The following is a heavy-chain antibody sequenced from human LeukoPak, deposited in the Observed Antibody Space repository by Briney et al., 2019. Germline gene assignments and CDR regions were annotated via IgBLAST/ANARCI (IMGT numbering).Heavy chain of an antibody. D-gene: IGHD1-26*01. CDR2: ICASGST. Sequence: SETLSLTCTASGGSISSYYWSWIRQPAGKGLEWIGRICASGSTTYNPSLKSRVTMSVDTSKSPFSLKLISVTAADTAVYYCARDPRGIVGANHNWFDPWGQGTLVTVSS. V-gene: IGHV4-4*07. J-gene: IGHJ5*02. CDR1: GGSISSYY. CDR3: ARDPRGIVGANHNWFDP.